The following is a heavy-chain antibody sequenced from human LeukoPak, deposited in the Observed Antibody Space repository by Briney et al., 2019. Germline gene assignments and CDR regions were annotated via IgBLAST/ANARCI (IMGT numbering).Heavy chain of an antibody. CDR1: GFTFSSYG. CDR2: ISYDGSNK. CDR3: AKERTTVTTFSLDY. J-gene: IGHJ4*02. D-gene: IGHD4-17*01. V-gene: IGHV3-30*18. Sequence: GRSLRLSCAASGFTFSSYGMHWVRQAPGKGLEWVAVISYDGSNKYYADCVKGRFTISRDNSKNTLYLQMNSLRAEDTAVYYCAKERTTVTTFSLDYWGQGTLVTVSS.